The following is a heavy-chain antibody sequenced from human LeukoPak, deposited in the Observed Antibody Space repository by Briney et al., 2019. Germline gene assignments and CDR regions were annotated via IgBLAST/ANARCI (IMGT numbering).Heavy chain of an antibody. D-gene: IGHD3-22*01. CDR2: INWNGGST. V-gene: IGHV3-20*04. J-gene: IGHJ5*02. Sequence: GGSLRLSCAASGFTFSDYYMSWIRQAPGKGLEWVSGINWNGGSTGFADSVKGRFTISRDNAKNSLYLQMNSLRAEDTALYYCAREIITETFDPWGQGTLVTVSS. CDR3: AREIITETFDP. CDR1: GFTFSDYY.